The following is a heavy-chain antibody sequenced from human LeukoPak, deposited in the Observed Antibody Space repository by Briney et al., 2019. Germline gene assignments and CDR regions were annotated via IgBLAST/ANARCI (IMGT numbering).Heavy chain of an antibody. Sequence: GASVRVSCKASGYTFTSYGISWVRQAPGQGPEWMGWISAYNGNTNYAQKLQGRVTMTTDTSTSTAYMELRSLRSDDTAVYYCARYPATVYYYYYYYMDVWGKGTTVTVSS. V-gene: IGHV1-18*01. CDR2: ISAYNGNT. D-gene: IGHD2-15*01. J-gene: IGHJ6*03. CDR1: GYTFTSYG. CDR3: ARYPATVYYYYYYYMDV.